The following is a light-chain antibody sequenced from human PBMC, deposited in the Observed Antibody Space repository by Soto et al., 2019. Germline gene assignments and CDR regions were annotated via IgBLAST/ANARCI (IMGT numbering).Light chain of an antibody. CDR1: QSVGDTF. J-gene: IGKJ1*01. V-gene: IGKV3-20*01. CDR3: GQFGSSPPRT. CDR2: GVF. Sequence: EIVLTQSPGTLSLSPGEKATLSCRASQSVGDTFLSRYQQKPGLPPSLLIYGVFNRATGIADRFRGSGSGTDFILTISRLEPEDFALYYCGQFGSSPPRTFGQGTKVEIK.